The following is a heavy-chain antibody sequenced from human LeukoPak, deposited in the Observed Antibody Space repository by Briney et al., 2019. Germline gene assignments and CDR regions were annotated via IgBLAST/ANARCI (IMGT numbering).Heavy chain of an antibody. CDR1: GFTFSRYW. Sequence: GGSLRLSCAASGFTFSRYWMHWVRQAPGKGLVWVSRINSAGSSTSYADPVQGRFTISRDNAKNTLHLQMNSLRAEDTAIYYCARVISGYDSSGYRDYWGQGTLVTVSS. CDR2: INSAGSST. V-gene: IGHV3-74*01. J-gene: IGHJ4*02. D-gene: IGHD3-22*01. CDR3: ARVISGYDSSGYRDY.